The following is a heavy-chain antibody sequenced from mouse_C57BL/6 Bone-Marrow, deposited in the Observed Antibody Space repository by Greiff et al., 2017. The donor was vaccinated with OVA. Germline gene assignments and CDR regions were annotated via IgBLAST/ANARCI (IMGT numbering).Heavy chain of an antibody. CDR1: GYTFTDYY. Sequence: EVQLQQSGPELVQPGASVKISCKASGYTFTDYYMNWVKQSHGKSLEWIGDINPNNGGTSYNQKFKGKATLTVDKSSSTAYMELRSLTSEDSAVYYCASPRYYFDYWGQGTTLTVSS. CDR2: INPNNGGT. J-gene: IGHJ2*01. V-gene: IGHV1-26*01. CDR3: ASPRYYFDY.